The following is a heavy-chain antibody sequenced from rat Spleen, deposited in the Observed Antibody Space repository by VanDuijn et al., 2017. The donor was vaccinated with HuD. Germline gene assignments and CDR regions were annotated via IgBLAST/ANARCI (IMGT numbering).Heavy chain of an antibody. CDR2: ILSDTTNT. CDR1: GFTFRAYA. D-gene: IGHD5-1*01. V-gene: IGHV5-17*01. J-gene: IGHJ1*01. Sequence: EVQLVESGGGFVQTGRSLKFSCVASGFTFRAYAMAWVRQAPEKGLEWVATILSDTTNTYYPDSVRARFTISRDKAKNTLYLQMDSLRSDDTATYYCARHPQLGAYWYFDFWGPGTMVTVSS. CDR3: ARHPQLGAYWYFDF.